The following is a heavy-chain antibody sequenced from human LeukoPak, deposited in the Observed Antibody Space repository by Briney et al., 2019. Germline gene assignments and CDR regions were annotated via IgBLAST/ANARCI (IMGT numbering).Heavy chain of an antibody. V-gene: IGHV3-33*01. CDR1: SNG. CDR2: IWYEGSNK. Sequence: SNGTTWCGQAPGKGLEWVAVIWYEGSNKYYADSVKGRFTISRDNSKNTLYLQMNSLRAEDTAVYYCARDTYYHYYDSSGYYIDYWGQGTLVTVS. D-gene: IGHD3-22*01. J-gene: IGHJ4*02. CDR3: ARDTYYHYYDSSGYYIDY.